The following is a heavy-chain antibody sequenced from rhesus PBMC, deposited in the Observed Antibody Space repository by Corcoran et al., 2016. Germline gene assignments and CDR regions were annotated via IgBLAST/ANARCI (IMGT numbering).Heavy chain of an antibody. CDR2: IYLDDDK. J-gene: IGHJ4*01. D-gene: IGHD3-16*01. CDR3: ARRGSVIVFFDY. CDR1: GFSLSPTGVA. Sequence: QVTLKESGPALVKPTQTLTLTCTFSGFSLSPTGVAVGWLRQPPGKSLEWLALIYLDDDKGYSTSLNNRLTSSKDTSKNQVVLTMTNRDPVDTATYYCARRGSVIVFFDYWGQGVLVTVSS. V-gene: IGHV2-174*01.